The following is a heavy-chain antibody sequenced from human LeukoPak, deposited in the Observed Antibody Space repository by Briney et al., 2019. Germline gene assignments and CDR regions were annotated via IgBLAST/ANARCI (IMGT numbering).Heavy chain of an antibody. Sequence: GGSLRLSSAASGFTFSSYAMHWVRQAPGKGLEWVAVISYDGSNKYYADSVKGRFTISRDNSKNTLYLQMNSLRAEDTAVYYCASEHDFDYWGQGTLVTVSS. CDR3: ASEHDFDY. J-gene: IGHJ4*02. CDR1: GFTFSSYA. D-gene: IGHD3/OR15-3a*01. V-gene: IGHV3-30-3*01. CDR2: ISYDGSNK.